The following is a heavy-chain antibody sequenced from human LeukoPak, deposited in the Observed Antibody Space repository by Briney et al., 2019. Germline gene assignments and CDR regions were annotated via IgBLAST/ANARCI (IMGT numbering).Heavy chain of an antibody. CDR3: ARDGAGGYSYGYPLYYFDY. CDR1: GYTFTSYY. D-gene: IGHD5-18*01. V-gene: IGHV1-46*01. Sequence: GASVKVSCKASGYTFTSYYMHWVRQAPGQGLEWMGIINPSGGSTSYAQKFQGRVTMTRDMSTSTVYMELSSLRSEDTAVYYCARDGAGGYSYGYPLYYFDYWGQGTLVTVSS. CDR2: INPSGGST. J-gene: IGHJ4*02.